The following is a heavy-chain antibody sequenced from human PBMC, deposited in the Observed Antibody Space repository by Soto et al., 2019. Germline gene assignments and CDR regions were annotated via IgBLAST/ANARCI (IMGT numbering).Heavy chain of an antibody. V-gene: IGHV3-21*01. Sequence: GGSLRLSCAASGFTFSSYSMNWVRQAPGKGLEWVSSISSSSSYIYYADSVKGRFTISRDNAKNSLYLQMNSLRAEDTAVYYCARGRDVDTAMTFYYYYYGMDVWGQGTTVTVSS. CDR3: ARGRDVDTAMTFYYYYYGMDV. J-gene: IGHJ6*02. CDR2: ISSSSSYI. D-gene: IGHD5-18*01. CDR1: GFTFSSYS.